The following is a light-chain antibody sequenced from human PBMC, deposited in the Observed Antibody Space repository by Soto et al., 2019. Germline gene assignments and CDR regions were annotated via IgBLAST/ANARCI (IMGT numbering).Light chain of an antibody. CDR1: SSDVGTHGY. CDR3: MCYAGGNNEV. CDR2: DVT. V-gene: IGLV2-8*01. J-gene: IGLJ2*01. Sequence: QSALTQPPSASGSPGQSVTISCTGTSSDVGTHGYVSWYQQHAGKAPKLMIYDVTKRPSGVPDRFSGSKSANTASLTVSGLQAEDEADYYCMCYAGGNNEVFGGGTKLTVL.